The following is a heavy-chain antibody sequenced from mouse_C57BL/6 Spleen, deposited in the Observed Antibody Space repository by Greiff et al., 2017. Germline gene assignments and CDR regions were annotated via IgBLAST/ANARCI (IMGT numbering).Heavy chain of an antibody. J-gene: IGHJ4*01. D-gene: IGHD3-3*01. CDR2: IDPSDSYT. CDR3: ARSGDTGDYAMDY. Sequence: QVQLQQPGAELVMPGASVKLSCKASGYTFTSYWMPWVKQRPGQGLEWIGEIDPSDSYTNYNQKFKGKSTLTVDKSSSTAYMQLSSLTSEDAAVYYCARSGDTGDYAMDYWGQGTSVTVSS. V-gene: IGHV1-69*01. CDR1: GYTFTSYW.